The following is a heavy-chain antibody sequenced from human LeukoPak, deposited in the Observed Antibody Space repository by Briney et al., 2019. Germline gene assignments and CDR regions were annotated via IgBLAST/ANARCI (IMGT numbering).Heavy chain of an antibody. V-gene: IGHV4-30-4*01. D-gene: IGHD2-15*01. Sequence: SETLSLTCTVSGGSISSGDYYWRWLRQPPGTGLEWVGYIYYSGSTYYNPSLKSRVTISVDTSKNQFSLKLSSVTAADTAVYYCARDTVAISTWGFDPWGQGTLVTVSS. CDR2: IYYSGST. J-gene: IGHJ5*02. CDR3: ARDTVAISTWGFDP. CDR1: GGSISSGDYY.